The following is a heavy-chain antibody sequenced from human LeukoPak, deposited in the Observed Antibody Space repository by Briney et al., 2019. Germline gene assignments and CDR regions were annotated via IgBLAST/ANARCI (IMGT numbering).Heavy chain of an antibody. Sequence: QPGGSLRLSCVASGFSFRTYAMSWVRRAPGKGLEWVSGICGRGGMTWYADSVKGRFTISRDNSKNTVYLQLNSLRAEDTAFYYCATFRAVEIEKYYFDQWGQGTLVTVSS. CDR3: ATFRAVEIEKYYFDQ. CDR1: GFSFRTYA. V-gene: IGHV3-23*01. D-gene: IGHD5-24*01. J-gene: IGHJ4*02. CDR2: ICGRGGMT.